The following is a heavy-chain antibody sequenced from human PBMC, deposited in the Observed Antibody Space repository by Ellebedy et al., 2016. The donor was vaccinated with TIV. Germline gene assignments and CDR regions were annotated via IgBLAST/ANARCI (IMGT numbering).Heavy chain of an antibody. D-gene: IGHD1-14*01. CDR1: GYTFSVYW. CDR2: IYPGDSDT. Sequence: KVSCKGSGYTFSVYWIGWVRQMPGKGLEWLGIIYPGDSDTRHSPSFQGQVTISADKSISTAYLQWSSLKASDTAMYYCARDSGLDYWGQGTLVTVSS. CDR3: ARDSGLDY. V-gene: IGHV5-51*01. J-gene: IGHJ4*02.